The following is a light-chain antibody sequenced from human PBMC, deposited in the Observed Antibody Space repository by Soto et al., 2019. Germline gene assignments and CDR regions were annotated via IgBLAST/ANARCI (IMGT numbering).Light chain of an antibody. Sequence: QSVLTQPPSASGTPGQRVTISCSGSTSNIGSNTVNWYQQLPGTAPKLLIYSSNQRPSGVPDRSSGSKSGTSASLAISGLQSDDEADYYCAAWDDSLNGFWVFGGGTKVTVL. CDR2: SSN. CDR1: TSNIGSNT. V-gene: IGLV1-44*01. J-gene: IGLJ3*02. CDR3: AAWDDSLNGFWV.